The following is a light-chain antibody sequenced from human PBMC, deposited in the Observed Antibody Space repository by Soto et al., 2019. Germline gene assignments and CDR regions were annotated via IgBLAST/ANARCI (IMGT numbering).Light chain of an antibody. CDR3: QRRSIFPWT. CDR2: DAS. Sequence: IVLTQSPATLSLSPGERATLSCRAIQSVGSDLAWYQQKPGQAPRLLIYDASNRATGTPARFSCSGSGTDFTLIISNLEPVDFTVYHSQRRSIFPWTSGQGTKVGIK. CDR1: QSVGSD. J-gene: IGKJ1*01. V-gene: IGKV3-11*01.